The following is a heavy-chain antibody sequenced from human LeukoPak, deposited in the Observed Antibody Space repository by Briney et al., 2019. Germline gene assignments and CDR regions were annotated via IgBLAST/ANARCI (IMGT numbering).Heavy chain of an antibody. CDR2: IYTSGST. D-gene: IGHD1-20*01. Sequence: SETLSLTCTVSGGSISSGSYYWSWIRQPAGKGLEWIGRIYTSGSTNHNPSLKSRVTISVDTSKNQFSLKLSSVTAADTAVYYCARTSRSNWNDVHWDYWGQGTLVTVSS. V-gene: IGHV4-61*02. CDR3: ARTSRSNWNDVHWDY. J-gene: IGHJ4*02. CDR1: GGSISSGSYY.